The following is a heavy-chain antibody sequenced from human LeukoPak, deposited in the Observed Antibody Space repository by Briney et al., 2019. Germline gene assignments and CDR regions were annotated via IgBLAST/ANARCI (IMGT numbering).Heavy chain of an antibody. CDR1: GYTFTSYG. J-gene: IGHJ6*02. V-gene: IGHV1-2*02. CDR3: ARAGGGRFGESWNYYNGMDV. CDR2: INPDSGGT. D-gene: IGHD3-10*01. Sequence: ASAKVSCKASGYTFTSYGISWVRQAPGQGLEWMGFINPDSGGTNFAQKFQGRVTMTRDTSISTAYMELNSLSSDDTAVYFCARAGGGRFGESWNYYNGMDVWGQGTTVTASS.